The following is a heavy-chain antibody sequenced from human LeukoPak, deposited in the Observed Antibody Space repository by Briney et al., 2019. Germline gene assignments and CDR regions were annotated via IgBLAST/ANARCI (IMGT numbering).Heavy chain of an antibody. V-gene: IGHV3-23*01. CDR3: AKRLGVVDY. J-gene: IGHJ4*02. Sequence: GGSLRLSCAASGVTFDDYGMSWVRQAPGKGLEWVSAISGSGGSTYYADSVKGRFTISRDNSKNTLYLQMNSLRAEDTAVYYCAKRLGVVDYWGQGTLVTVSS. CDR2: ISGSGGST. CDR1: GVTFDDYG. D-gene: IGHD3-10*01.